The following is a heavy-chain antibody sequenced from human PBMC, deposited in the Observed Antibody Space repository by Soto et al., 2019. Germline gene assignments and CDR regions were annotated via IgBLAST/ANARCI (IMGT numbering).Heavy chain of an antibody. CDR1: GFTFGDYA. V-gene: IGHV3-49*04. CDR2: IRSKAYGGTT. D-gene: IGHD3-9*01. CDR3: TRTISPFRSMDV. Sequence: GGSLRLSGKPSGFTFGDYAISWVRQAPGKGLEWVGFIRSKAYGGTTEYAASVKGRFTISRDDSKSIAYLQMNSLKTEDTAVYYCTRTISPFRSMDVWGQGTTVTVSS. J-gene: IGHJ6*02.